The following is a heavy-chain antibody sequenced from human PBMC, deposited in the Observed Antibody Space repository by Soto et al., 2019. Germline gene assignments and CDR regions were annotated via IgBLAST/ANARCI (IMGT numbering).Heavy chain of an antibody. Sequence: EVQLVESGGGLVQPGGSLRLSCVDSGFTFSRYWMSWVRQAPVKGLEWVGNIKQDGSEENYVDSVKGRFTISRDNAKNSIYLQMNSLRAEDTAVYYCARIAASCRGGDVWGQGTTVVVSS. V-gene: IGHV3-7*01. CDR3: ARIAASCRGGDV. J-gene: IGHJ6*02. CDR2: IKQDGSEE. D-gene: IGHD6-13*01. CDR1: GFTFSRYW.